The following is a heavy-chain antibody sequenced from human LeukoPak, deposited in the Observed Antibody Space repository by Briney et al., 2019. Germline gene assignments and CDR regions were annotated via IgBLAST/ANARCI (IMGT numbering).Heavy chain of an antibody. CDR2: INSDGTTT. CDR1: GFTFGNYW. V-gene: IGHV3-74*01. D-gene: IGHD4-17*01. CDR3: ARDEYGDYVFDY. Sequence: GGSLRLSCVGSGFTFGNYWMHWVRQAPGKGLVWFSRINSDGTTTSYADFVQGRFTISRDNAKNTLNLQMNSLTGEDTGVYYCARDEYGDYVFDYWGQGSLVSVSS. J-gene: IGHJ4*02.